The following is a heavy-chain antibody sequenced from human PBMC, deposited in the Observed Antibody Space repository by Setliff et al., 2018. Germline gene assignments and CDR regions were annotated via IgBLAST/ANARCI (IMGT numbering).Heavy chain of an antibody. CDR3: ARGLHSGTYWGTRPLGLDY. CDR1: GGPTIGYY. J-gene: IGHJ4*02. CDR2: IHPWGGSSEST. D-gene: IGHD1-26*01. V-gene: IGHV4-59*08. Sequence: SETLSLTCAVSGGPTIGYYWTWIRQAPGKGPEWIGYIHPWGGSSESTNYSPSLKSRITISLDKSKSQFSLKLTSVTVADTAVYYCARGLHSGTYWGTRPLGLDYWGQGSLVTVS.